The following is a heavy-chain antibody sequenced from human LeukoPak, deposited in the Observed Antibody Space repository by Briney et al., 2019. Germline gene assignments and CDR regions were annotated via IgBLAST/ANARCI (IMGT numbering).Heavy chain of an antibody. V-gene: IGHV3-23*01. CDR3: AKEGGLGYCSSTSCGAFDI. CDR2: ISGSGGST. CDR1: GFSFSSYV. D-gene: IGHD2-2*01. Sequence: GGSLRLSCAASGFSFSSYVMSWVRQAPGKGLEWVSAISGSGGSTYYADSVKGRFTISRDNSKNTLYLQMNSLRAEDTAVYYCAKEGGLGYCSSTSCGAFDIWGQGTMVTVSS. J-gene: IGHJ3*02.